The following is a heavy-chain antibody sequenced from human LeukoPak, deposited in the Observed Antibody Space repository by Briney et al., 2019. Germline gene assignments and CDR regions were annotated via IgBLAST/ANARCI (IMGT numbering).Heavy chain of an antibody. Sequence: SETLSLTCAVYGGSFTSYYWSWIRQPPGKGLEWIGEISHTGHTNYNPSLKSRVTMSVETSKNQLSLILTSVTAADTAVYYCARGPSSSDAGYWGQGTLVTVSS. V-gene: IGHV4-34*01. CDR2: ISHTGHT. CDR1: GGSFTSYY. CDR3: ARGPSSSDAGY. J-gene: IGHJ4*02. D-gene: IGHD6-25*01.